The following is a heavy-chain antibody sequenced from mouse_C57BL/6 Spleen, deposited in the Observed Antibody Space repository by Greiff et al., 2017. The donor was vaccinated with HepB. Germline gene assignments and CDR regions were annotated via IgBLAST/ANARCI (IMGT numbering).Heavy chain of an antibody. J-gene: IGHJ4*01. CDR3: AREGDYAYAMDY. Sequence: VQLQQSGPELVKPGASVTISCTASGYTFTDYYMNWVKQSHGKSLEWMGDINPNNGGTSYNQKFKGKATLTVDKSSSTAYMELRSLTSEDSAVYYCAREGDYAYAMDYWGQGTSVTVSS. CDR1: GYTFTDYY. CDR2: INPNNGGT. D-gene: IGHD2-4*01. V-gene: IGHV1-26*01.